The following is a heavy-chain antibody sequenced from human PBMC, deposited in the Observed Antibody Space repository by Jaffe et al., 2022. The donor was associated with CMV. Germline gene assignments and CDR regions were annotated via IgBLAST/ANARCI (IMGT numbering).Heavy chain of an antibody. CDR2: ISASGDTT. V-gene: IGHV3-23*01. Sequence: EVQLLESGGESAQPGGSLRLSCAASGFIFSNYAMTWVRQTPGKGLEWVSGISASGDTTYYTDSVKGRFTISRDNSKNTLYVQMNSLRVEDTAVYYCAKDRGNYYDASDSWGQGILVTVSS. CDR3: AKDRGNYYDASDS. CDR1: GFIFSNYA. D-gene: IGHD3-22*01. J-gene: IGHJ4*02.